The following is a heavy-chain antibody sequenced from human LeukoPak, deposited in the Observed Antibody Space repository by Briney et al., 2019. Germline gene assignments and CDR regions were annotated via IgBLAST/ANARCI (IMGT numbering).Heavy chain of an antibody. J-gene: IGHJ4*02. CDR3: ARSFGVVTSFDY. D-gene: IGHD3-3*01. CDR2: INPSGGST. CDR1: GYTFTSYG. V-gene: IGHV1-46*01. Sequence: GASVKVSCKPSGYTFTSYGVNWVRQAPGQGLEWMGIINPSGGSTSYAQKFQGRVTMTRDTSTSTVYMELSSLRSEDTAVYYCARSFGVVTSFDYWGQGTLVTVSS.